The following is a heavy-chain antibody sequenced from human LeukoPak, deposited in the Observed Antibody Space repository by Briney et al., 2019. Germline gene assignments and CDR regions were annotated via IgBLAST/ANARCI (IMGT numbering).Heavy chain of an antibody. CDR2: VSKDGNTK. CDR1: GFTFSTYA. V-gene: IGHV3-30*04. Sequence: GGSLRLSCVASGFTFSTYAIHWVRQAPGKGLEWVAVVSKDGNTKYYADSVKGRFTISRDNSKNTLYLQMNSLRAEDTSVYYCARGIQPPKYYGSGSDTFDIWGQGTMVTVSS. D-gene: IGHD3-10*01. J-gene: IGHJ3*02. CDR3: ARGIQPPKYYGSGSDTFDI.